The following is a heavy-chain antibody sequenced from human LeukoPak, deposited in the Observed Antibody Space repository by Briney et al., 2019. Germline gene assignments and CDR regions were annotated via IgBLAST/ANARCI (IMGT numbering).Heavy chain of an antibody. Sequence: PGGSLGLSCAASGFTFSSYGMHWVRQAPGKGLEWVAVISYDGSNKYYADSVKGRFTISRDNSKNTLYLQMNSLRAEDTAVYYCAKALYSSSADFDYWGQGTLVTVSS. V-gene: IGHV3-30*18. J-gene: IGHJ4*02. D-gene: IGHD6-6*01. CDR3: AKALYSSSADFDY. CDR1: GFTFSSYG. CDR2: ISYDGSNK.